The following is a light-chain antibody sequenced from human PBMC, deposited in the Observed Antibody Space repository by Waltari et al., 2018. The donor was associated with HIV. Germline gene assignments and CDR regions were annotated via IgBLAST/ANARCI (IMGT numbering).Light chain of an antibody. V-gene: IGLV1-51*02. Sequence: SVLTQPPSKSAAPGQTVTISCAGHSPNIGANDVSWYQQLPGAAPRLIIYESTKRPSVIADRFSASKSDTTATLDIAGVQPGDEAMYFCGTRDNDLGPVILGGGTWVTVL. CDR2: EST. CDR3: GTRDNDLGPVI. J-gene: IGLJ2*01. CDR1: SPNIGAND.